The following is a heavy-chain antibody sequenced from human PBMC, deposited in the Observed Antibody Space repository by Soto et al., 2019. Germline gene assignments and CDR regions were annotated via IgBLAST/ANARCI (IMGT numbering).Heavy chain of an antibody. J-gene: IGHJ4*02. CDR1: GGSISSSSYY. D-gene: IGHD5-18*01. V-gene: IGHV4-39*01. CDR2: IYSLGNT. Sequence: SETLSLTCTVSGGSISSSSYYWGWIRQPPGQGLEWLGTIYSLGNTYYNPSLKSRVTISVDKSKSQLFLKLSSVTAPDTAVYYCATGPEGDVDTAMVRFDYWGQGTLVTVSS. CDR3: ATGPEGDVDTAMVRFDY.